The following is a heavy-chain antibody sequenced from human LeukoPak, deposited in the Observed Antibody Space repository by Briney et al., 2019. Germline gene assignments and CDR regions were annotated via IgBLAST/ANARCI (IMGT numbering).Heavy chain of an antibody. V-gene: IGHV3-21*01. CDR2: ISSSSSYI. Sequence: GGSLRLSCAASGFTFSSYSMNWVRQAPGKGLEWVSAISSSSSYIYYADSVKGRFTISRDNAKNSLYLQMNSLRAEETAVYYCARDEYNSGYYNDYWGQGTLVTVSS. CDR3: ARDEYNSGYYNDY. J-gene: IGHJ4*02. CDR1: GFTFSSYS. D-gene: IGHD3-22*01.